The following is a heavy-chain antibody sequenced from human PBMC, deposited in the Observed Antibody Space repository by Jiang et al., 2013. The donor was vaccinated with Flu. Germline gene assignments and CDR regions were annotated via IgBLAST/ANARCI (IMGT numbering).Heavy chain of an antibody. D-gene: IGHD3-10*01. Sequence: GGGVVQPGRSLRLSCAASGFTFSSYAMHWVRQAPGKGLEWVAVISYDGSNKYYADSVKGRFTISRDNSKNTLYLQMNSLRAEDTAVYYCARVPKGGSYYYGSGSYYTHWGQGTLVTVSS. CDR2: ISYDGSNK. J-gene: IGHJ4*02. CDR3: ARVPKGGSYYYGSGSYYTH. V-gene: IGHV3-30*04. CDR1: GFTFSSYA.